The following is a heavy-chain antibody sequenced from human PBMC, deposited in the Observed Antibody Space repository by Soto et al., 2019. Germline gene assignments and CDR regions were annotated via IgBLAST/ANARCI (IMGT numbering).Heavy chain of an antibody. J-gene: IGHJ6*03. D-gene: IGHD3-22*01. CDR2: INAGNGNT. Sequence: ASVKVSCKASGYTFTSYAMHWVRQAPGQRLEWMGWINAGNGNTKYSQKFQGRVTITRDTSASTAYMELSSLRSEDTAVYYCARDLRIAVVEYYMDVWGKGTTVTVSS. V-gene: IGHV1-3*01. CDR1: GYTFTSYA. CDR3: ARDLRIAVVEYYMDV.